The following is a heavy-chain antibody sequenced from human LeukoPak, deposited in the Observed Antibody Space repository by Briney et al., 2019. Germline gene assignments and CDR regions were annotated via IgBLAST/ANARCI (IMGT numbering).Heavy chain of an antibody. CDR1: GYSFTNYF. V-gene: IGHV1-2*02. J-gene: IGHJ4*02. CDR2: INPNSGGT. Sequence: ASVKVSCKASGYSFTNYFIHWVRQAPGQGPEWMGWINPNSGGTKFARRFQGRVTMTRDTSISTVYMELNRLRSDDTGIYYCARKGVWNYVFVYWGQGSLVTVSS. CDR3: ARKGVWNYVFVY. D-gene: IGHD1-7*01.